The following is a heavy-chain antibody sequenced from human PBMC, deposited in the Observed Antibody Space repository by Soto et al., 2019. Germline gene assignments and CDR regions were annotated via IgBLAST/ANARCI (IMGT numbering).Heavy chain of an antibody. CDR2: INHSGRT. J-gene: IGHJ4*02. CDR3: AITFGGGPDY. V-gene: IGHV4-34*01. D-gene: IGHD3-16*01. CDR1: GGSFSGYY. Sequence: QVQLQQWGAGLLKPSETLSLTCAVYGGSFSGYYWSWIRQPPGKGLEGIGEINHSGRTNYNPCLKSRVPISVDKSKNQFYLKLSSVTAADPAVYYCAITFGGGPDYWGQGTLVTVSS.